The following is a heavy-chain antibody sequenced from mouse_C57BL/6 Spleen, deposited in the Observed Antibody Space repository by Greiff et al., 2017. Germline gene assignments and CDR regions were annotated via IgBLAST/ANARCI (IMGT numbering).Heavy chain of an antibody. CDR2: IYPGSGSP. V-gene: IGHV1-55*01. CDR3: ASGYSNYLWFAY. J-gene: IGHJ3*01. D-gene: IGHD2-5*01. CDR1: GYTFTSYW. Sequence: QVQLQQPGAELVKPGASVKMSCKASGYTFTSYWITWVKQRPGQGLEWIGDIYPGSGSPNYNEKFKSKATLTVDTSSSTAYMQLSSLTSEDSAVYYCASGYSNYLWFAYWGQGTLVTVSA.